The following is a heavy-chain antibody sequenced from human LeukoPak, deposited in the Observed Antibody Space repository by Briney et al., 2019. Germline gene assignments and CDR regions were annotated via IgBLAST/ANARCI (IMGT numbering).Heavy chain of an antibody. V-gene: IGHV3-30*04. D-gene: IGHD6-13*01. CDR2: ISFDGRNR. J-gene: IGHJ4*02. Sequence: GRSLRLSCAASGFTFSSYAVHWVRQAPGKGLEWVALISFDGRNRYYADSVKGRFTISRDNSKNTLYVQMNSLRAEDTAVYYCVRPRGIAAAGIFGAFDYWGQGILVTVSS. CDR1: GFTFSSYA. CDR3: VRPRGIAAAGIFGAFDY.